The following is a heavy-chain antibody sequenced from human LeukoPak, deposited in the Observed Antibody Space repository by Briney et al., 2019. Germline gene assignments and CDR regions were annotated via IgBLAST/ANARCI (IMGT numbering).Heavy chain of an antibody. V-gene: IGHV4-34*01. CDR3: ARRGILRYFSSSRWFDP. Sequence: SETLSLTCAVYGGSFSGYYWSWIRQPPGKGLEWIGEINHSGSTNYNPSLKSRVTISVDTSKNQFSLKLSSVTAADTAVYYCARRGILRYFSSSRWFDPWGQGTLVTVSS. D-gene: IGHD3-9*01. CDR2: INHSGST. J-gene: IGHJ5*02. CDR1: GGSFSGYY.